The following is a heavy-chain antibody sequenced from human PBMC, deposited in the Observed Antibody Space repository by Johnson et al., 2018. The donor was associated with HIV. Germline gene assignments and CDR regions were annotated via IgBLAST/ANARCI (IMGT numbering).Heavy chain of an antibody. CDR3: ARDFKDSSSWYGAFDI. D-gene: IGHD6-13*01. V-gene: IGHV3-13*01. CDR1: GFTFSSYD. Sequence: VQLVESGGGLKQPGGSLRLSCAASGFTFSSYDMHWVRQATGKGMEWVSTIGTAGDTYYPGSVKGRFTISRDNSKNTLYLQMNSLRAEDTAVYYCARDFKDSSSWYGAFDIWGQGTMVTVSS. CDR2: IGTAGDT. J-gene: IGHJ3*02.